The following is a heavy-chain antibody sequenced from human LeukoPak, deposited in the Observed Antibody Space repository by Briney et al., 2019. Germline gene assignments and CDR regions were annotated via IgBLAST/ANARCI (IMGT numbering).Heavy chain of an antibody. J-gene: IGHJ4*02. CDR1: GFTFNNHW. CDR2: IKQDGSEK. CDR3: ARDELWTVVEPALDY. D-gene: IGHD2-2*01. Sequence: GGSLRLSCAASGFTFNNHWMCWVRQAPGKGLEWVANIKQDGSEKFYVDSVKGRFTISRDNAKNSLYLQMNSLRAEDTAVYYCARDELWTVVEPALDYWGKGTLVTVSS. V-gene: IGHV3-7*01.